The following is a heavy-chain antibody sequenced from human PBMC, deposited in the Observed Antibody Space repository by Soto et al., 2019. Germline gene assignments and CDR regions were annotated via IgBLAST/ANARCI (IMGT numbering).Heavy chain of an antibody. CDR2: IKQDGSEK. CDR1: GFTFSSYW. D-gene: IGHD6-19*01. Sequence: GGSLRLSCAASGFTFSSYWMSWVRQAPGKGLEWVANIKQDGSEKYYVDPVKGRFTISRDNAKNSLYLQMNSLRAEDTAVYYCARVSSYSSGGGYYYGMDVWGRGTTVTVSS. V-gene: IGHV3-7*03. J-gene: IGHJ6*02. CDR3: ARVSSYSSGGGYYYGMDV.